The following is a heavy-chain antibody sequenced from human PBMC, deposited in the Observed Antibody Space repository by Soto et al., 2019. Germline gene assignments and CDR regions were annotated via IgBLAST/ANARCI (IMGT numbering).Heavy chain of an antibody. D-gene: IGHD5-18*01. Sequence: QVQLVQSGAEVKKPGASVKVSCKASGYTFTSYYMHWVRQAPGQGLEWMGIINPSGGSTSYAQKFQGSVTKTMDTSTSTVYMELSSLGSEDTAVYYCAREGYSYGRPVDYWGQGTLVTVSS. CDR2: INPSGGST. V-gene: IGHV1-46*01. CDR1: GYTFTSYY. CDR3: AREGYSYGRPVDY. J-gene: IGHJ4*02.